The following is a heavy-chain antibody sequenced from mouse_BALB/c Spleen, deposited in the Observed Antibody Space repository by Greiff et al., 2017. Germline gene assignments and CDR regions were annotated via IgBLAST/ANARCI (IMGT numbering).Heavy chain of an antibody. CDR3: ARHWDYGSSGAWFAY. V-gene: IGHV5-6*02. CDR1: GFTFSSYG. J-gene: IGHJ3*01. D-gene: IGHD1-1*01. CDR2: ISSGGSYT. Sequence: DVKLVESGGDLVKPGGSLKLSCAASGFTFSSYGMSWVRQTPDKRLEWVATISSGGSYTYYPDSVKGRFTISRDNAKNTLYLQMSSLKSEDTAMYYCARHWDYGSSGAWFAYRGQGTLVTVSA.